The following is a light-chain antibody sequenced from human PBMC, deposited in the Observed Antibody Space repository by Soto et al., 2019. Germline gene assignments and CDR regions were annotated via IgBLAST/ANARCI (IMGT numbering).Light chain of an antibody. J-gene: IGKJ5*01. CDR2: VAS. V-gene: IGKV1-39*01. Sequence: DIPMIQSPSSLSASVGDRLTITCRASQSISKYLNWYQQKPGKAPNLLIYVASNLQSEVPSRFSGSGSGTDFTLTITSLQPEDFATYYCQQSYGTPITFGQGTRLEIK. CDR3: QQSYGTPIT. CDR1: QSISKY.